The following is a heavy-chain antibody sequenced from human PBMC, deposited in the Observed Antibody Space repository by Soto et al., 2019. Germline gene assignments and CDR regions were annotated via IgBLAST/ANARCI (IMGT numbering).Heavy chain of an antibody. D-gene: IGHD3-3*01. Sequence: QVQLVQSGAEVKKPGASVKVSCKASGYTFTSYYMHWVRQAPGQGLEWMGIINPSGGSTSYAQKFRGRVTMTRDTSTSTVYMELSSLRSEDTAVYYCARDLHLRFLEWSGVTGCWFDPWGQGTLVTVSS. CDR3: ARDLHLRFLEWSGVTGCWFDP. J-gene: IGHJ5*02. V-gene: IGHV1-46*01. CDR1: GYTFTSYY. CDR2: INPSGGST.